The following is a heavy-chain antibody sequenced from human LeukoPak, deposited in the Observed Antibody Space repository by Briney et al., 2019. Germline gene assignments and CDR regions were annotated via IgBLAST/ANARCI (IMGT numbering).Heavy chain of an antibody. CDR2: IYTSGST. CDR3: ARVGILSAYDAFDI. Sequence: SETLSLTCTVSGGSISSYYWSWIRQPAGKGLEWIGRIYTSGSTNYNPSLKSRVTMSVDTSKNQFSLKLSSVTAADTAVCYCARVGILSAYDAFDIWGQGTMVTVSS. J-gene: IGHJ3*02. CDR1: GGSISSYY. V-gene: IGHV4-4*07. D-gene: IGHD3-3*01.